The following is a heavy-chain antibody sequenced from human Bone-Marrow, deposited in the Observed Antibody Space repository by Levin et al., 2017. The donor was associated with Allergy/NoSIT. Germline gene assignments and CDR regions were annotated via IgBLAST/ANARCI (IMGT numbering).Heavy chain of an antibody. CDR2: IDQDENEK. CDR3: ARIYDSSGYYSGVGTLDI. D-gene: IGHD3-22*01. Sequence: GGSLRLSCEASVFTFSAYWMTWVRQAPGKGLEWVANIDQDENEKYYVESVKGRFTISRDNAKNTLYLQMDSLRAEDTAVYYCARIYDSSGYYSGVGTLDIWGQGTRVTVSS. J-gene: IGHJ3*02. CDR1: VFTFSAYW. V-gene: IGHV3-7*01.